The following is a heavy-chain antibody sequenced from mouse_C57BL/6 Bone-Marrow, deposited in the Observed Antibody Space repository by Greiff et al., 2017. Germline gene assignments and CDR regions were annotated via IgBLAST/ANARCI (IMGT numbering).Heavy chain of an antibody. D-gene: IGHD2-1*01. CDR3: TPIYYGNYPYAMDY. Sequence: EVQLQPSGAELVRPGASVKLSCTASGFNIKDDYMHWVKQRPEQGLEWIGWIDPENGDTEYASQFQGKATITADTSSNTAYLQLSSQTSEDTAVYYCTPIYYGNYPYAMDYWGQGTSVTVSA. V-gene: IGHV14-4*01. CDR2: IDPENGDT. J-gene: IGHJ4*01. CDR1: GFNIKDDY.